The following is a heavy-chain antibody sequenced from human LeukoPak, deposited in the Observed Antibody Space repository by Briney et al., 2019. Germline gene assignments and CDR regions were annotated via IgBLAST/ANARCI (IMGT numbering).Heavy chain of an antibody. J-gene: IGHJ4*02. CDR1: GFTVSSNY. CDR2: IYSGGST. D-gene: IGHD1-14*01. Sequence: PGGSLRLSCAASGFTVSSNYMSWVRKAPGKGLEWVSVIYSGGSTYYADSVKGRFTISRDNSKNTLYLQMNSLRAEDTAVYYCARLVSGNYFDYWGQGTLVTVSS. CDR3: ARLVSGNYFDY. V-gene: IGHV3-53*01.